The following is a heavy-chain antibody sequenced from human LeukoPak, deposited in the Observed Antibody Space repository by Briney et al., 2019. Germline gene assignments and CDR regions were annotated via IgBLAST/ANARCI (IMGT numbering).Heavy chain of an antibody. CDR2: IKKDGSDK. J-gene: IGHJ3*02. D-gene: IGHD2-15*01. V-gene: IGHV3-7*01. Sequence: PGGSLRLSCAASGFTFSSYWMNWVRQAPGKGLEWVANIKKDGSDKNYLGSVKGRFTISRDNAKNTLYLQMNSLRARDAAVYYCARELRISNGAFDIWGQGTMVTVSS. CDR1: GFTFSSYW. CDR3: ARELRISNGAFDI.